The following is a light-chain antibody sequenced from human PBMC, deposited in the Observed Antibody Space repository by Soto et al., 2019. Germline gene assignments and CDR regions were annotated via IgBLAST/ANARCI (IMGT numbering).Light chain of an antibody. Sequence: EIVLTQSPGTLSLPPGERATLSCRASESVPLNYLAWYQQKPGQTPRVLIYRASTRATGIPARFSGSGSGTEFTLTISSLQSEDFAVYYCQQYHTDGTFGQGTKVDIK. CDR1: ESVPLNY. CDR3: QQYHTDGT. CDR2: RAS. V-gene: IGKV3D-15*01. J-gene: IGKJ1*01.